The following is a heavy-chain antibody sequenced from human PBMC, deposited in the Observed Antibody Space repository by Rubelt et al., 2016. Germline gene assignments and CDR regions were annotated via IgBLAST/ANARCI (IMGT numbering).Heavy chain of an antibody. CDR1: GYTFTNYA. CDR2: INAGNCNT. V-gene: IGHV1-3*01. CDR3: GVAGYNYGSSFDY. J-gene: IGHJ4*02. D-gene: IGHD5-18*01. Sequence: QVQLVQSGAEVKKPGASVKVSCEASGYTFTNYAIHWVRQAPGQRLEWMGWINAGNCNTKYSRSCGDKVTMTGETSQSAAYMTLGSLGSEDTAVYYCGVAGYNYGSSFDYWGQGTRVIVSS.